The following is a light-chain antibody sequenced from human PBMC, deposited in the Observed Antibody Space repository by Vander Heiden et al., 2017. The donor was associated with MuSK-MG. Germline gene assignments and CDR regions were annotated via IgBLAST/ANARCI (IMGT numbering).Light chain of an antibody. CDR1: QSVCSSY. Sequence: VLTQSPGTLSLSPGERATLSCRASQSVCSSYLAWYQQKTGQAPRLLIYGASSRATGIPDRCSGSGSGTDFTLTISRLEPEDVAVYYCQQYGSSPPMCSFGQGTKLEIK. J-gene: IGKJ2*04. CDR3: QQYGSSPPMCS. V-gene: IGKV3-20*01. CDR2: GAS.